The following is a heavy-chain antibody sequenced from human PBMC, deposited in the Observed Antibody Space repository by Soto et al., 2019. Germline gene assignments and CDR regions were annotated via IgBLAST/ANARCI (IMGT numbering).Heavy chain of an antibody. CDR2: MYYGGRN. V-gene: IGHV4-31*03. CDR3: SRGVYYYENSGQNAYDY. D-gene: IGHD3-22*01. CDR1: GGSISSGGYY. Sequence: SETLSLTCTVCGGSISSGGYYWSWIRQHKGKGPEWIGYMYYGGRNYYNPSKRRRATITGNTYKKQFCRKKSSVTAAETAVYYCSRGVYYYENSGQNAYDYWGQGTLVTVSS. J-gene: IGHJ4*01.